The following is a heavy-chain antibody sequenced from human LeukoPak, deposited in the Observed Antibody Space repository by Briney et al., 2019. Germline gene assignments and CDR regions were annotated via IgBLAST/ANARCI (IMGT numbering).Heavy chain of an antibody. CDR2: ISTYNGNT. V-gene: IGHV1-18*01. CDR3: ARVALGSWYFDL. J-gene: IGHJ2*01. CDR1: GYTFTTYA. Sequence: GASVKVSCKASGYTFTTYAISWVRQAPGQGLEWMGWISTYNGNTNYAQKFQGRVTLTTDTSTRTAYMDLRSLRSDDTAVYHCARVALGSWYFDLWGRGTLVPVSS. D-gene: IGHD2-15*01.